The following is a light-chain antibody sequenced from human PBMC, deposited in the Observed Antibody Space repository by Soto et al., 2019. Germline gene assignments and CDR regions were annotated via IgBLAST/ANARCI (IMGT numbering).Light chain of an antibody. J-gene: IGKJ1*01. V-gene: IGKV1-39*01. CDR2: DAS. CDR3: QQTYSIPWT. CDR1: QNVDSY. Sequence: DIQMTQSPSSLSASVGDRVTITCRASQNVDSYLNWYQQRPGKAPNLLIHDASTLQSGVPSRFSGSGSGTEFALTINNLQPEDFGTIYCQQTYSIPWTFGQGTKVEIK.